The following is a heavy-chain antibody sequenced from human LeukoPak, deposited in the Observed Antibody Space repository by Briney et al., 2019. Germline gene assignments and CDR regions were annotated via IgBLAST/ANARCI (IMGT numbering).Heavy chain of an antibody. CDR1: GYTFTGYY. CDR2: INPNSGGT. V-gene: IGHV1-2*02. Sequence: ASVKVSCKASGYTFTGYYMHWVRQAPGQGLEWMGWINPNSGGTNYAQKFQGRVTMTRDTSISTAYMELSRLRSDDTAVYYCARGEYSSSPQRRWFDPWGQGTLVTVSS. J-gene: IGHJ5*02. D-gene: IGHD6-6*01. CDR3: ARGEYSSSPQRRWFDP.